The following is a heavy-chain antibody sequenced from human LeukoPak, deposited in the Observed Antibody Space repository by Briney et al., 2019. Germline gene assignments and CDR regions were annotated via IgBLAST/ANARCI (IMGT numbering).Heavy chain of an antibody. V-gene: IGHV3-43*02. CDR3: AKEGYSHGAPLFDP. J-gene: IGHJ5*02. Sequence: GGSLRLSCAASGFTFDDYAMHWVRQAPGKGLEWVSLISGDGGSTYYADSVKGRFTISGDNSKNSLYLQMNSLRTEDTALYYCAKEGYSHGAPLFDPWGQGTLVTVSS. CDR2: ISGDGGST. D-gene: IGHD5-18*01. CDR1: GFTFDDYA.